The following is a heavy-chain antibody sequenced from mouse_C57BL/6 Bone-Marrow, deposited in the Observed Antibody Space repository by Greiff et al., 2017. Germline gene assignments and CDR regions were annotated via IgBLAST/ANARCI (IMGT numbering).Heavy chain of an antibody. CDR2: ISGGGGNT. J-gene: IGHJ2*01. V-gene: IGHV5-9*01. CDR3: ARQLGRRGNYFDY. Sequence: EVQRLESGGGLVKPGGSLKLSCAASGFTFSSYTMSWVRQTPEKRLEWVATISGGGGNTYYPDSVKGRFTISRDNAKNTLYLQMSSLRSEDTALYYCARQLGRRGNYFDYWGQGTTLTVSS. CDR1: GFTFSSYT. D-gene: IGHD4-1*01.